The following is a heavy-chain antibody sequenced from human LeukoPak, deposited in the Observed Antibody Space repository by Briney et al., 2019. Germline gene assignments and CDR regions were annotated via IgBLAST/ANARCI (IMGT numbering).Heavy chain of an antibody. CDR3: ARDRGTVDY. D-gene: IGHD1-1*01. V-gene: IGHV6-1*01. J-gene: IGHJ4*02. Sequence: SQTLPLTSAISVASVSSNSAAWNWTRQSPSRGLAWLGRTYYRSKWYNDYAVSVKSRITINPDTSKNQFSLQMNSVTPEDTAVYYCARDRGTVDYWGQGTLVTVSS. CDR1: VASVSSNSAA. CDR2: TYYRSKWYN.